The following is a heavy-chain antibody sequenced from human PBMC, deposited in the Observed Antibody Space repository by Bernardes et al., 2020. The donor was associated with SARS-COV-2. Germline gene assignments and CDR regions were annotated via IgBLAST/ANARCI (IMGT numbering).Heavy chain of an antibody. V-gene: IGHV3-21*01. CDR2: ISSSSSYI. J-gene: IGHJ3*02. CDR1: GFTFSSYS. D-gene: IGHD1-26*01. CDR3: ARDLWDPYKGAFDI. Sequence: GGSLRLSCAASGFTFSSYSMNCVRQAPGKGLEWVSSISSSSSYIYYADSVKGRFTISRDNAKNSLYLQMNSLRAEDTAVYYCARDLWDPYKGAFDIWGQGTMVTVSS.